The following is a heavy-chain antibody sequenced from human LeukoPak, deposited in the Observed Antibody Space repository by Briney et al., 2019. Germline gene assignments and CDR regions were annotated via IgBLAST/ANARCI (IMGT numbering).Heavy chain of an antibody. J-gene: IGHJ4*02. CDR1: GFTVSSNY. Sequence: GGSLRLSCADSGFTVSSNYMSWVRQAPGKGLEWVSAISGSGGSTYYADSVKGRFTISRDNSKNTLYLQMNSLRAEDTAVYYCAKVGNVDTAMANDYWGQGTLVTVSS. D-gene: IGHD5-18*01. CDR3: AKVGNVDTAMANDY. CDR2: ISGSGGST. V-gene: IGHV3-23*01.